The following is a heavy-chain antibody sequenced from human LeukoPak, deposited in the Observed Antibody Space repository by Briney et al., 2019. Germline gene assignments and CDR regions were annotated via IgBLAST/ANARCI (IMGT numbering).Heavy chain of an antibody. Sequence: SQTLSLTCTVSGGSISSGGYYWSWIRQHPGKGLEWIGYIYYSGSTYYNPSLKSRVTISVDTSKNQFSLKLSSVTAADTAVYYCASTGGSGLRTYYFDYWGQGTLVTVSS. CDR2: IYYSGST. D-gene: IGHD5-12*01. J-gene: IGHJ4*02. CDR1: GGSISSGGYY. CDR3: ASTGGSGLRTYYFDY. V-gene: IGHV4-31*03.